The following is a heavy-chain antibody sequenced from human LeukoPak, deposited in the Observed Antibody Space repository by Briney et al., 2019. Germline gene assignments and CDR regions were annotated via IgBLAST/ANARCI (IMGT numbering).Heavy chain of an antibody. D-gene: IGHD5-18*01. CDR1: GYSFTSYW. Sequence: GEFLKISCKGSGYSFTSYWINWVRQMPGKGLEWMGRIEPSDSYANYSPSFQGHVTISADKSINTAYLQWSSLKASDTAMYYCARPRLNTAMITGAWDFDYWGQGTLVTVSS. J-gene: IGHJ4*02. V-gene: IGHV5-10-1*01. CDR3: ARPRLNTAMITGAWDFDY. CDR2: IEPSDSYA.